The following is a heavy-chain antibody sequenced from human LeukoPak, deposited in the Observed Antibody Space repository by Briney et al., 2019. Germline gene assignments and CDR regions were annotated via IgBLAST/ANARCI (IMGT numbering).Heavy chain of an antibody. CDR1: GFTFSSYA. CDR2: ISYDGSNK. Sequence: GSLRLSCAASGFTFSSYAMHWVRQAPGKGLEWVAVISYDGSNKYYADSVKGRFTISRDNSKNTLYLQMNSLRAEDTAVYYCAPRPSMIVAHWGQGTLVTVSS. CDR3: APRPSMIVAH. V-gene: IGHV3-30-3*01. D-gene: IGHD3-22*01. J-gene: IGHJ4*02.